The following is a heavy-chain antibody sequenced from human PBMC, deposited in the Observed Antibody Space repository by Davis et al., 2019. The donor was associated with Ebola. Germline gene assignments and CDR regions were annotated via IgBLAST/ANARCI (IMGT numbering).Heavy chain of an antibody. J-gene: IGHJ5*02. CDR3: AKTKSQRWGSTSSWIDP. CDR2: ISAYNGNT. D-gene: IGHD2-2*01. V-gene: IGHV1-18*01. CDR1: GYTFTSYG. Sequence: ASVKVSCKASGYTFTSYGITWVRQAPGQGLEWMGWISAYNGNTNYAQKLQGRVTMTTDTSTSTAYMELRNLRSDDTAVYYCAKTKSQRWGSTSSWIDPWGQGTMVTVSS.